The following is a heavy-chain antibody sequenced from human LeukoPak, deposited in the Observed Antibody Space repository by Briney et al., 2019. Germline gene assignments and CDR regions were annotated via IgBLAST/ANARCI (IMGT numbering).Heavy chain of an antibody. CDR2: INHSGST. CDR1: GGSFSGYY. D-gene: IGHD1-26*01. V-gene: IGHV4-34*01. J-gene: IGHJ1*01. CDR3: ASGSGSANGYFQH. Sequence: PSETLSLTCAVYGGSFSGYYWSWIRQPPGKGLEWIREINHSGSTNYNPSLKSRVTISVDTSKNQFSLKLSSVTAADTAVYYCASGSGSANGYFQHWGQGTLVTVSS.